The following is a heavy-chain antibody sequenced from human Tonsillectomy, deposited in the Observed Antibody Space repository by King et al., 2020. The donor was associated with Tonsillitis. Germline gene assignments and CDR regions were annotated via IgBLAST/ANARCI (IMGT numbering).Heavy chain of an antibody. J-gene: IGHJ4*02. CDR3: ARYVSGSFDY. CDR1: GGSISGSDQV. D-gene: IGHD1-26*01. V-gene: IGHV4-39*01. Sequence: QLQESGPGVVKPSETLSLTCTVSGGSISGSDQVWAWIRQPPGKGLEWIWYIYYSGTIFYNPSLKSRITISGGTSVNRFSLKLSSVTAADTAVYFCARYVSGSFDYWGQGALVTVSS. CDR2: IYYSGTI.